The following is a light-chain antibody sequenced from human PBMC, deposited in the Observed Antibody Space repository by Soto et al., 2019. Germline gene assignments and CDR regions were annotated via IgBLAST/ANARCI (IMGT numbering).Light chain of an antibody. CDR3: QQYSKWPLT. Sequence: EIVLTQSPGTLSLSPGERATLSCRASQSVSSSYLAWYQQKPGQAPRLLIYGASSRATGIPDRFSGSGSGTEFTLTINSLQSEDFAVYYCQQYSKWPLTFGGGTKVDIK. CDR2: GAS. V-gene: IGKV3-20*01. J-gene: IGKJ4*01. CDR1: QSVSSSY.